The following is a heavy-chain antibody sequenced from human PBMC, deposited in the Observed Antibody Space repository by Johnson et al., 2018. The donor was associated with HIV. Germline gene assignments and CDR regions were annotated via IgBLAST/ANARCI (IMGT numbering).Heavy chain of an antibody. CDR3: AKGLGRAAAGTRNAFDI. D-gene: IGHD6-13*01. CDR2: ISYDGSNK. J-gene: IGHJ3*02. CDR1: GFTFSSYG. Sequence: QMQLVESGGGVVQPGRSLRLSCAASGFTFSSYGMHWVRQAPGKGLEWVAVISYDGSNKYYADSVKGRFTISRDNSKNPLYLQMNSLRAEDTAVYYCAKGLGRAAAGTRNAFDIWGQGTMVTVSS. V-gene: IGHV3-30*18.